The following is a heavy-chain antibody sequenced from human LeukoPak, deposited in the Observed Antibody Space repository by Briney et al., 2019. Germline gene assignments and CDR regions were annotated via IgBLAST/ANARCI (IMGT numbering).Heavy chain of an antibody. Sequence: SETLSLTCAVYGGSFSGYYWSWIRQPPGKGLEWIGEINHSGSTNYNPSLKSRVTISVDTSKNQFSLKLSSVTAADTAVYYCARGGSAGLGRGVIIAYYMDVWGKGTTVTVSS. CDR2: INHSGST. V-gene: IGHV4-34*01. CDR1: GGSFSGYY. J-gene: IGHJ6*03. D-gene: IGHD3-10*01. CDR3: ARGGSAGLGRGVIIAYYMDV.